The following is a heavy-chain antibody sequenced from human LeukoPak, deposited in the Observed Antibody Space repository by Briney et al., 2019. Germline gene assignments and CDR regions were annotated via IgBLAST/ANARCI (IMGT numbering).Heavy chain of an antibody. CDR1: GGTFSSYA. J-gene: IGHJ4*02. CDR3: VPPAGVSDY. D-gene: IGHD6-19*01. Sequence: ASVKVSCKASGGTFSSYAISWVRQAPGQGLEWMGRIIPIFGIANYAQKFQGRVTITADKSTSTAYMELSSLRSEDTAVYYCVPPAGVSDYWGQGTLDTVSS. V-gene: IGHV1-69*04. CDR2: IIPIFGIA.